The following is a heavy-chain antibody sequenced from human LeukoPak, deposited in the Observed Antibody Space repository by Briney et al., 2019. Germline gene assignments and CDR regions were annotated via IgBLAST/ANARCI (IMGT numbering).Heavy chain of an antibody. CDR1: GGSISSYY. V-gene: IGHV4-4*07. CDR3: ARGGIAVAGYYFFYYMDV. J-gene: IGHJ6*03. CDR2: LYTSGDT. D-gene: IGHD6-19*01. Sequence: SETLSLTCTVSGGSISSYYWSWLRQPAGEGLEWIGRLYTSGDTNYNPSLKSRITMSFDTSRNQFSLRLTSVTAADTAVYYCARGGIAVAGYYFFYYMDVWGKGTTVTVSS.